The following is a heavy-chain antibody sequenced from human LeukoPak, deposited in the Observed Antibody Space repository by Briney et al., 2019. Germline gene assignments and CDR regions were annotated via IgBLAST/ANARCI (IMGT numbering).Heavy chain of an antibody. CDR1: GFTFSSYA. CDR3: ANVKVYDSSGYYYYYYMDV. CDR2: ISYDGSNK. Sequence: GRSLRLSCAASGFTFSSYAMHWVRQAPGKGLEWVAVISYDGSNKYYADSVKGRFTISRDNSKNTLYLQMNSLRAEDTAVYYCANVKVYDSSGYYYYYYMDVWGKGTTVTVSS. J-gene: IGHJ6*03. D-gene: IGHD3-22*01. V-gene: IGHV3-30*04.